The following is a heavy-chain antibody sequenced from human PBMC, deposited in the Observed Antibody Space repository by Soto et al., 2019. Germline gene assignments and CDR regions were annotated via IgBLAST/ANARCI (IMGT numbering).Heavy chain of an antibody. Sequence: SETLSLTCAVYGGSFSGYYWSWIRQPPGKGLEWIGEINHSGSTNYNPSLKSRVTISVDTSKNQFSLKLSSVTAADTAVYYCARGRMGSHDDFDIWGQGTMVTVSS. D-gene: IGHD3-10*01. V-gene: IGHV4-34*01. CDR1: GGSFSGYY. CDR3: ARGRMGSHDDFDI. J-gene: IGHJ3*02. CDR2: INHSGST.